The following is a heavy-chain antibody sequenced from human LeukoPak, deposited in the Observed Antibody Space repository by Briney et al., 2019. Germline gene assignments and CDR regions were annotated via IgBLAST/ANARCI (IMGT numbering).Heavy chain of an antibody. CDR3: AREWAVTGPYYFDY. CDR1: GFSFSNYV. V-gene: IGHV3-48*04. D-gene: IGHD6-19*01. J-gene: IGHJ4*02. Sequence: GGSLRLSCAASGFSFSNYVMNWVRQAPGKGLEWVSYISSSSSTIYYADSVKGRFTISRDNAKNSLYLQMNSLRAEDTAIYYCAREWAVTGPYYFDYWGQGTLVTVSS. CDR2: ISSSSSTI.